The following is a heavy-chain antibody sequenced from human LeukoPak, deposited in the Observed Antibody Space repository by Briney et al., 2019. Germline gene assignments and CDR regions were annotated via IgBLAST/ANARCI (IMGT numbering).Heavy chain of an antibody. J-gene: IGHJ2*01. V-gene: IGHV4-38-2*01. CDR3: AGLYYGSGTSYWYFDL. Sequence: PSETLSLTCAVYGGSFSGYYWGWIRQPPGKGLEWIGSIYHSGSTYYNPSLKSRVTISVDTSKNQFSLKLSSVTAADTAVYYCAGLYYGSGTSYWYFDLWGRGTLVTVSS. D-gene: IGHD3-10*01. CDR1: GGSFSGYY. CDR2: IYHSGST.